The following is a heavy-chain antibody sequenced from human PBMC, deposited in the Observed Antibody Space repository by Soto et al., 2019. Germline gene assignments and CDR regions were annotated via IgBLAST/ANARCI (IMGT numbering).Heavy chain of an antibody. CDR3: ARGYCSNTICRTGYYLGMDV. J-gene: IGHJ6*02. Sequence: QVQLVESGGGVVQPGRSLRLSCAASGFTFSHHSMHWVRQAPGKELEWVAEISHDETSTVYADSVKGRFTISRDNFKNTLFLQMNSLRGEDTATYYCARGYCSNTICRTGYYLGMDVWGQGTTVTVSS. V-gene: IGHV3-30-3*01. CDR2: ISHDETST. D-gene: IGHD2-2*01. CDR1: GFTFSHHS.